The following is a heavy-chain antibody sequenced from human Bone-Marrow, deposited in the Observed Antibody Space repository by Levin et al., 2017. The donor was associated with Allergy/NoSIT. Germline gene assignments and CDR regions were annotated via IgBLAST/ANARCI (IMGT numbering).Heavy chain of an antibody. J-gene: IGHJ4*02. Sequence: GESLKISCAASGFTFSDYYMSWIRQAPGKGLEWVSYISSSGSTIYYADSVKGRFTISRDNAKNSLYLQMNSLRAEDTAVYYCARTDDSSGYGLDYWGQGTLVTVSS. D-gene: IGHD3-22*01. V-gene: IGHV3-11*01. CDR1: GFTFSDYY. CDR2: ISSSGSTI. CDR3: ARTDDSSGYGLDY.